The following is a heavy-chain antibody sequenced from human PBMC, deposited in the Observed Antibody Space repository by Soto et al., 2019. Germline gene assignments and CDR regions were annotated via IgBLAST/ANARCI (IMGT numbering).Heavy chain of an antibody. CDR1: GFTFSNYW. D-gene: IGHD3-9*01. Sequence: GGSLRLSCAASGFTFSNYWMSWVRQAPGKGLEWVANIKQDGSEKYYVDSVKGRFTISRDNAKNSLHLQINSLRAEDTAVYYCVKSRLVMKYFHHWGQGTLVTVSS. J-gene: IGHJ1*01. V-gene: IGHV3-7*01. CDR3: VKSRLVMKYFHH. CDR2: IKQDGSEK.